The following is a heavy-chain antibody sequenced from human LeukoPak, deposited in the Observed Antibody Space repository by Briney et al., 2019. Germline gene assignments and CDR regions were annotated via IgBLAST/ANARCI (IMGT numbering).Heavy chain of an antibody. CDR1: GYTFTGYY. V-gene: IGHV1-2*02. CDR2: INPNSGGT. D-gene: IGHD4-17*01. J-gene: IGHJ4*02. Sequence: ASVKVSCQASGYTFTGYYMHWVRQAPGQGLEYMGRINPNSGGTNYAQKFQGRVTMTRDTSISTAYMDLSRLRSDDTAVYYCASGAPRGYGDHWSFDYWGQGTLVTVSS. CDR3: ASGAPRGYGDHWSFDY.